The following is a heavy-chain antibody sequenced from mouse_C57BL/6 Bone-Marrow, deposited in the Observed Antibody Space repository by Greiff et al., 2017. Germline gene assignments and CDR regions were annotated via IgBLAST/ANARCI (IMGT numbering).Heavy chain of an antibody. CDR3: ARINDYYAMDY. CDR1: GFSLSTFGMG. V-gene: IGHV8-8*01. J-gene: IGHJ4*01. Sequence: QVTLKECGPGLLKPSQTLSLSCSFSGFSLSTFGMGVGWIRQPSGMGLEWLAHIWWDDDKYYNPALKSRLTISNDTSNNQVFLKSANVDTADTATYYCARINDYYAMDYWGQGTSVTVSS. CDR2: IWWDDDK.